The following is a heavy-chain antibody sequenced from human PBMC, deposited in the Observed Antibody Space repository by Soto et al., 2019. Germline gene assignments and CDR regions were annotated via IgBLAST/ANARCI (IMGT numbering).Heavy chain of an antibody. Sequence: QVQLVQSGAEVKKPGSSVKGSCKTSGGIFSGYSISWVRQAPGQGLEWMGGIIPIFGTTNYAQRFHGRVTITADKSTSTVYMVLYSLKSEDTAVYYCARDLGSGYDPGDYWGQGTLVTVSS. CDR1: GGIFSGYS. CDR3: ARDLGSGYDPGDY. V-gene: IGHV1-69*14. CDR2: IIPIFGTT. J-gene: IGHJ4*02. D-gene: IGHD5-12*01.